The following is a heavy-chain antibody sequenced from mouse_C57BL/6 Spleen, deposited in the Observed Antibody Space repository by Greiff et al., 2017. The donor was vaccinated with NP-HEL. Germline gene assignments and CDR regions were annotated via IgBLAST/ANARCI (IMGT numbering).Heavy chain of an antibody. J-gene: IGHJ2*01. Sequence: EVQVVESGGGLVKPGGSLKLSCAASGFTFSSYAMSWVRQTPEKRLEWVATISDCGSYTYYPDNVKGRFTISRDNAKNNLYLQMSHLKSEDTAMYYCAREELFDYWGQGTTLTVSS. CDR2: ISDCGSYT. CDR3: AREELFDY. CDR1: GFTFSSYA. D-gene: IGHD1-3*01. V-gene: IGHV5-4*01.